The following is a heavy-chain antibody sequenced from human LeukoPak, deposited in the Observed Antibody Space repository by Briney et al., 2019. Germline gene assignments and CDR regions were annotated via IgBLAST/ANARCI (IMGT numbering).Heavy chain of an antibody. J-gene: IGHJ5*02. CDR1: GFTFSSYW. V-gene: IGHV3-74*01. Sequence: GGSLRLSCAASGFTFSSYWMHWVREAPGKGLVWVSRINADGSSTSYADSVKGRFTISRDNAKNTLYLQMNSLRAEDTAVYYCARGSGYYGNWFDPWGQGTLVTVSS. CDR3: ARGSGYYGNWFDP. D-gene: IGHD3-3*01. CDR2: INADGSST.